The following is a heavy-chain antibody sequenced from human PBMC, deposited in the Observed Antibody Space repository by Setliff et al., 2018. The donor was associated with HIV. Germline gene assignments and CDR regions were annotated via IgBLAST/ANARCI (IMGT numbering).Heavy chain of an antibody. D-gene: IGHD1-20*01. CDR3: ATGRRYGLFNP. CDR2: AHYTERT. Sequence: SETLSLTCSVSGGSISSDYWSWIRQPPGKGLEWIGYAHYTERTNYNPSLKSRVTISVDTSKNQFTLNLNSVTAAATAVYYCATGRRYGLFNPWGQGTLVTVSS. V-gene: IGHV4-59*01. J-gene: IGHJ5*02. CDR1: GGSISSDY.